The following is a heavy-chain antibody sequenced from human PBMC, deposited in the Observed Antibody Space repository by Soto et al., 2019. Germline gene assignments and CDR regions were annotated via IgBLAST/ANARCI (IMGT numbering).Heavy chain of an antibody. J-gene: IGHJ4*02. CDR2: ISGYNGNT. V-gene: IGHV1-18*01. CDR1: GYTFTSYA. CDR3: ARDPKPYDYSNYLHFDY. D-gene: IGHD4-4*01. Sequence: ASVKVSCKTSGYTFTSYAISWVRQAPGQGLEWMGWISGYNGNTNYAQKFQDRVTMTTDTSTSTAYMGLRSLRSDDTAVFYCARDPKPYDYSNYLHFDYWGQGTLVTVSS.